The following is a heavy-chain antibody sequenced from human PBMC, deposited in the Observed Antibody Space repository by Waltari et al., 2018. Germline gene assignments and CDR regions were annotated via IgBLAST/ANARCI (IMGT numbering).Heavy chain of an antibody. Sequence: QVQLVQSGAEVKKPGASVKVSCKASGYTFTGYYMHWVRQAPGQGLEWMGRINPNSGGTNYAQKFQGRVTMTRDTSISTAYMELSRLRSDDTAVDYCARGSLPTDYGDYEGYYYYYMDVWGKGTTVTVSS. CDR1: GYTFTGYY. V-gene: IGHV1-2*06. CDR2: INPNSGGT. J-gene: IGHJ6*03. D-gene: IGHD4-17*01. CDR3: ARGSLPTDYGDYEGYYYYYMDV.